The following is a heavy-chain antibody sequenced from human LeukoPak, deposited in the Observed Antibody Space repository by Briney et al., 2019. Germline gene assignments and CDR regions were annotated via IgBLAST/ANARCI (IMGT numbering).Heavy chain of an antibody. D-gene: IGHD6-13*01. CDR1: GFTFTSYA. J-gene: IGHJ1*01. CDR2: ISYAGSNK. V-gene: IGHV3-30-3*01. CDR3: ARDTAAAGNEYFQH. Sequence: GGSLRLSRAASGFTFTSYAMHWVRQAPGKGLEWVAVISYAGSNKYYADSVKGRFTISRDNSKNTLYLQMNSLRAEDTAVYYCARDTAAAGNEYFQHWGQGTLVTVSS.